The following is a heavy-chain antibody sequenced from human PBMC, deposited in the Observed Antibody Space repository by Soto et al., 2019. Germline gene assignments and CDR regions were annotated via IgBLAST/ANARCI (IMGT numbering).Heavy chain of an antibody. D-gene: IGHD1-1*01. J-gene: IGHJ4*02. CDR2: VDWDDDK. V-gene: IGHV2-70*01. CDR3: ARRSVTDDFENFDY. Sequence: SGPTLVNPTQTLTLTCTFSGFSLSTSGMCVSWIRQPPGKALEWLALVDWDDDKYYSTSLKTRLTISKDTSKNQVVLTMTNMDPVDTATYYCARRSVTDDFENFDYWGQGTLVTVSS. CDR1: GFSLSTSGMC.